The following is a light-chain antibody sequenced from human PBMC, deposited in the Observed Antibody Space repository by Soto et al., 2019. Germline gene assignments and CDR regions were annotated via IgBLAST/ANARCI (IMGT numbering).Light chain of an antibody. CDR3: QQRSNWPRT. CDR2: DAS. Sequence: EIVLAQSPATLSLSPGERATLSCRASQSINNYLGWYQQKPDQAPRLLIYDASHRATGIPARFKGSGSGTDFTLSISSLEPEDSAVYYCQQRSNWPRTFGQGTKVEIK. CDR1: QSINNY. J-gene: IGKJ1*01. V-gene: IGKV3-11*01.